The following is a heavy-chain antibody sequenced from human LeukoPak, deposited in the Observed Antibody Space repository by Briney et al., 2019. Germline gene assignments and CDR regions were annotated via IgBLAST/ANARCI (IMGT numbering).Heavy chain of an antibody. CDR3: ARRGYCSGGSCYFFDY. CDR1: GYSISSGYY. Sequence: SETLSLTCAFCGYSISSGYYWGWIRQPPGKGLECIGSIYHSGSTYYNPSLKSRVTISVDTSKNQFSLKLSSVTAADTAVYYCARRGYCSGGSCYFFDYWGQGTLVTVSS. V-gene: IGHV4-38-2*01. D-gene: IGHD2-15*01. J-gene: IGHJ4*02. CDR2: IYHSGST.